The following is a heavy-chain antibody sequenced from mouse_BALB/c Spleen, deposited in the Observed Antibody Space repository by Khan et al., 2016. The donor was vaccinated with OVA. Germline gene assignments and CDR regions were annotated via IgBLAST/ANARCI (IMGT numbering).Heavy chain of an antibody. D-gene: IGHD1-3*01. CDR2: IHPHIGET. Sequence: VQLQQSGPELVKPGASVKISCKASGYSFTGYFMNWVMQSHGKSLEWIGRIHPHIGETFYNQRFMDKATLTVDESSSTAHMELRSLASEDSAVYFCARKNGSDFDYWGQGTTLTVSS. J-gene: IGHJ2*01. CDR1: GYSFTGYF. CDR3: ARKNGSDFDY. V-gene: IGHV1-20*02.